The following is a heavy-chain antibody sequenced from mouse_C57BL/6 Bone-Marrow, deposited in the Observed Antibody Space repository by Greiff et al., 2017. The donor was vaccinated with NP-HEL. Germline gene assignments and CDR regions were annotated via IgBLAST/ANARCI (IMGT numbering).Heavy chain of an antibody. Sequence: EVKLQESGEGLVKPGGSLKLSCAASGFTFSSYAMSWVRQTPEKRLEWVAYISSGGDYIYYADTVKGRFTISRDNARNTLYLQMSSLKSEDTAMYYCTRGELGTWYFDVWGTGTTVTVSS. CDR1: GFTFSSYA. V-gene: IGHV5-9-1*02. D-gene: IGHD4-1*01. CDR2: ISSGGDYI. CDR3: TRGELGTWYFDV. J-gene: IGHJ1*03.